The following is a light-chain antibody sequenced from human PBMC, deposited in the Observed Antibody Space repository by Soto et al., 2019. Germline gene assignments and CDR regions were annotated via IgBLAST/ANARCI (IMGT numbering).Light chain of an antibody. Sequence: EIVMTQSPATLSVSPGERVILSCRASQSISTNLACYQYIPGQAPRLLIYAASTRASGIPARFSGSGSGTDFTLSITSLQSEDYAVYYCHQYNNWPPWTFGQGTKVEIK. V-gene: IGKV3-15*01. J-gene: IGKJ1*01. CDR2: AAS. CDR3: HQYNNWPPWT. CDR1: QSISTN.